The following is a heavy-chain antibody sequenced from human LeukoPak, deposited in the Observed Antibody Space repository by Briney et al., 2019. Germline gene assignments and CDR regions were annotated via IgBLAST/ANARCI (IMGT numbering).Heavy chain of an antibody. Sequence: PGGSLRLSCAASGLTFSRYDMSWVRQPPGKGLEWVAESCTVGSNEYYADSVKGRFIISRDNSKNTLYLEMNSLRAEDTAVYYCAGYIGYYYDGSGYDDWGQGTLVIVSP. J-gene: IGHJ4*02. CDR3: AGYIGYYYDGSGYDD. D-gene: IGHD3-22*01. V-gene: IGHV3-33*03. CDR1: GLTFSRYD. CDR2: SCTVGSNE.